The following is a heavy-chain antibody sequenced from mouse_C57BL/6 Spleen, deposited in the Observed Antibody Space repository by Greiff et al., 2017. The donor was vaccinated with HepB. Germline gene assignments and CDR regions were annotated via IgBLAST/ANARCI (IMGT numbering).Heavy chain of an antibody. D-gene: IGHD2-1*01. CDR1: GFSFTSYS. CDR3: ASVYDNYRDAMDY. Sequence: VQLQQSGPGLVAPSQSLSITCTVSGFSFTSYSIRWVRQPPGQGLEWVGVIWTGGGTNYNSALKSRLSNSKDNSKSQVYLKMNSLQTDDTARYYCASVYDNYRDAMDYWGQGTSVTVSA. CDR2: IWTGGGT. V-gene: IGHV2-9-1*01. J-gene: IGHJ4*01.